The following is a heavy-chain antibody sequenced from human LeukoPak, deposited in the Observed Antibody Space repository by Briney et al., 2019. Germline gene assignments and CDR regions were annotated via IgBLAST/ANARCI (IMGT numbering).Heavy chain of an antibody. Sequence: SETLSLTCTVSGGSISSYYWSWLRQPPGKGREWIGYIYYRGSTNYNPSLKRRVTISVDTSKNQFSLKLSSVTAADTAVYYGAREGYGSGSYYYYYYYMDVWGKGTTVTVSS. CDR1: GGSISSYY. J-gene: IGHJ6*03. D-gene: IGHD3-10*01. CDR3: AREGYGSGSYYYYYYYMDV. CDR2: IYYRGST. V-gene: IGHV4-59*01.